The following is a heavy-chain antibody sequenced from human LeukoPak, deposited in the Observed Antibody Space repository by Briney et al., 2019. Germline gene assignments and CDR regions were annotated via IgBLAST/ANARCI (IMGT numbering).Heavy chain of an antibody. CDR1: GDSVSSNSAA. CDR3: AKGQYGSGSYYNVFGYYYYYMDV. CDR2: TYYRSKWYN. Sequence: SQTLPLTCAISGDSVSSNSAAWNWIRQSPSRGLEWLGRTYYRSKWYNDYAVSVKSRITINPDTSKNQFSLQLNSVTPEDTAVYYCAKGQYGSGSYYNVFGYYYYYMDVWGKGTTVTVSS. D-gene: IGHD3-10*01. J-gene: IGHJ6*03. V-gene: IGHV6-1*01.